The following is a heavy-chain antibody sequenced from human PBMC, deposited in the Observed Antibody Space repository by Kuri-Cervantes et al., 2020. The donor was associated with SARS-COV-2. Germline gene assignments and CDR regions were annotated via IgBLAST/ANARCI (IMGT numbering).Heavy chain of an antibody. CDR1: GFTFSSYD. V-gene: IGHV3-13*01. Sequence: GESLKISCAASGFTFSSYDMHWVRQATGKGLEWVSAIGPAGDTYYPGSVKGRFTISRENAKNSLYLQMNSLRAGDTAVYYCARSQSYCNTTSCYSGGGMDVWGQGTTVTVSS. D-gene: IGHD2-2*01. J-gene: IGHJ6*02. CDR2: IGPAGDT. CDR3: ARSQSYCNTTSCYSGGGMDV.